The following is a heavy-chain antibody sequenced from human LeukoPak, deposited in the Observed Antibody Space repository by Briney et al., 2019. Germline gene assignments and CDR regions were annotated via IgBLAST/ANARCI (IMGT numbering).Heavy chain of an antibody. CDR3: ARGGIAAAGIGDY. J-gene: IGHJ4*02. CDR1: GYRFTDYW. V-gene: IGHV5-51*01. CDR2: IYPGDSDS. Sequence: GESLKISCKGSGYRFTDYWIAWVRQMPGKGLEWMGIIYPGDSDSRYSPSFQGQVTFSADKSISTAYLQWSSLKASDTAMYYCARGGIAAAGIGDYWGQGTLVTVSS. D-gene: IGHD6-13*01.